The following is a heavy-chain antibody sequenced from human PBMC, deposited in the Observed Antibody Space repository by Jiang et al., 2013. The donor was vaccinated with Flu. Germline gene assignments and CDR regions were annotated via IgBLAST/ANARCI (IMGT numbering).Heavy chain of an antibody. CDR1: GGSISSYY. CDR3: ASSHEGGFDY. CDR2: IYYSGST. Sequence: GSGLVKPSETLSLTCTVSGGSISSYYWSWIRQPPGKGLEWIGYIYYSGSTNYNPSLKSRVTISVDTSKNQFSLKLSSVTAADTAVYYCASSHEGGFDYWGQGTLVTVSS. V-gene: IGHV4-59*01. J-gene: IGHJ4*02.